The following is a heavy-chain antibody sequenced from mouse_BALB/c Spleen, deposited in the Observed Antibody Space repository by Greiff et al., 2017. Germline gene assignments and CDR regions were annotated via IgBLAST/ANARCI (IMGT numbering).Heavy chain of an antibody. V-gene: IGHV1-69*01. J-gene: IGHJ3*01. CDR1: GYTFTDYW. CDR2: IDTSDSYT. Sequence: QVQLQQPGAELVMPGASVKMSCKASGYTFTDYWMHWVKQRPGQGLEWIGAIDTSDSYTSYNQKFKGKATLTVDESSSTAYMQLSSLTSEDSAVYYCASFAYWGQGTLVTVSA. CDR3: ASFAY.